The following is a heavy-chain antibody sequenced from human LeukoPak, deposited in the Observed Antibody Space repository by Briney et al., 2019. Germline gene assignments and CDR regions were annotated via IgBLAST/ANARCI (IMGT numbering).Heavy chain of an antibody. CDR1: GGTFSSYG. CDR2: IIPIFGTA. J-gene: IGHJ4*02. D-gene: IGHD3-9*01. CDR3: ARSGYFDWSPLGWYFDY. Sequence: SVKVSCKASGGTFSSYGISWVLQAPGQGLEWMGGIIPIFGTANYAQKFQGRVTITTDESTSTAYLELSSLRSEDTAVYYCARSGYFDWSPLGWYFDYWGQGTLVTVSS. V-gene: IGHV1-69*05.